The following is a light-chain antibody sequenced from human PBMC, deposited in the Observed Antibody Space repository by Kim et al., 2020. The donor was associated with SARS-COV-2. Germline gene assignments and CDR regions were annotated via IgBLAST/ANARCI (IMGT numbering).Light chain of an antibody. V-gene: IGLV2-14*04. Sequence: GQSIPSSCTGTSSDVGGYNYVSWYQQHPGKAPKLMIYDVSQRPSAVSNRFSGSKSGNTASLTISGLQAEDEADYYCSSYTSSTTYVFGTGTKVTVL. CDR1: SSDVGGYNY. CDR3: SSYTSSTTYV. J-gene: IGLJ1*01. CDR2: DVS.